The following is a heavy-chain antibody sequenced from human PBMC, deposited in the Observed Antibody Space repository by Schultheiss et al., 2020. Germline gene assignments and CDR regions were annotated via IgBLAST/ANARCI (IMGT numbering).Heavy chain of an antibody. CDR2: IYWDDDK. J-gene: IGHJ4*02. CDR3: AHRYNNRIFDY. Sequence: SGPTLVKPTQTLTLTCTFSGFSLSTSGMCVSWIRQPPGKALEWLALIYWDDDKRYSPSLKSRLTITKDTSKNQVVLTMTNMDPVDTATYYCAHRYNNRIFDYWGQGTLVTVSS. CDR1: GFSLSTSGMC. D-gene: IGHD1-1*01. V-gene: IGHV2-5*08.